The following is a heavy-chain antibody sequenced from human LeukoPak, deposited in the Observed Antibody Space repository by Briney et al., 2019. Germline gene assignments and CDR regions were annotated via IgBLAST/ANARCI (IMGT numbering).Heavy chain of an antibody. J-gene: IGHJ5*02. CDR3: ARGHYDSSGYYYGNWFDP. CDR1: GGSISSYY. CDR2: IYYSGST. D-gene: IGHD3-22*01. V-gene: IGHV4-59*01. Sequence: SETLSLTCTVSGGSISSYYWSWIRQPPGKGLAWIGYIYYSGSTNYNPSLKSRVTISVDTSKNQFSLKLSSVTAADTAVYYCARGHYDSSGYYYGNWFDPWGQGTLVTVSS.